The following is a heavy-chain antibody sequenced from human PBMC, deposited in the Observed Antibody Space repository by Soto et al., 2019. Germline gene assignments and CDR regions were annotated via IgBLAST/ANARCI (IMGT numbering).Heavy chain of an antibody. CDR3: AHSDGGYEIISFGF. CDR1: GFSFTTAGVA. V-gene: IGHV2-5*01. CDR2: IYSNDDR. J-gene: IGHJ4*02. D-gene: IGHD5-12*01. Sequence: QITLQESGPTLVKPTQTLTLTCTFSGFSFTTAGVAVGWIRQTPGGALEWRTLIYSNDDRRFSPSLKTRLTITVDNSKNQVVLSLTNVDPGDTATYFCAHSDGGYEIISFGFWGQGIPVTVSS.